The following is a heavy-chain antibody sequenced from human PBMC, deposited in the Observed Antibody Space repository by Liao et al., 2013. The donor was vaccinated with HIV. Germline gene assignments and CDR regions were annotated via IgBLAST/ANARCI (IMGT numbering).Heavy chain of an antibody. D-gene: IGHD3-16*01. CDR3: ATSGGPYWFFNI. V-gene: IGHV4-59*13. CDR1: GGSMSDYY. Sequence: QLQLQESGPGLVKPSEALSLTCTVSGGSMSDYYWNWIRQSPGKGLEWIAYVSDSGSTNYNPSLESRVSISIDTSSNRFSLRVSSVTAADTAVYYCATSGGPYWFFNIWGRGTLVAVSS. CDR2: VSDSGST. J-gene: IGHJ2*01.